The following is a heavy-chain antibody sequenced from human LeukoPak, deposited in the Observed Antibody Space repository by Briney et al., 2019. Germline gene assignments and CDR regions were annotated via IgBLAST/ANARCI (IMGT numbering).Heavy chain of an antibody. CDR1: GFTFSSYA. CDR3: AKGQGDGYNFVY. J-gene: IGHJ4*02. Sequence: PGGSLRLSCAASGFTFSSYAMHWVRQAPGKGLEWVSAISGSGGSTYYADSVKGRFTISRDNSKNTLYVQMNSLRAEDTAVYYCAKGQGDGYNFVYWGQGTLVTVSS. CDR2: ISGSGGST. D-gene: IGHD5-24*01. V-gene: IGHV3-23*01.